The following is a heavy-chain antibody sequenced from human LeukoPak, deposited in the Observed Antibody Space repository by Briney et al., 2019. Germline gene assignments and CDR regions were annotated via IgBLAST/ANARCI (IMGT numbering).Heavy chain of an antibody. V-gene: IGHV3-21*01. D-gene: IGHD3-22*01. J-gene: IGHJ4*02. CDR2: ISSSSTYI. CDR1: GFTFSSSA. CDR3: ARGGGNYDSSGSDNYFDY. Sequence: GGSLRLSCAASGFTFSSSAMSWVRQVPGKGLEWVSSISSSSTYIYYADSVKGRFTISRDNAKNSLYLQMNSLRAEDTAVYYCARGGGNYDSSGSDNYFDYWGQGILVTVSS.